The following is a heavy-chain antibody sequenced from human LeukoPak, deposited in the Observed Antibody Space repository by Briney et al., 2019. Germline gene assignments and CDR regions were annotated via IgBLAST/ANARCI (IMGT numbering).Heavy chain of an antibody. CDR3: ARGLLGTTVGFDC. CDR1: GYTFTGNH. CDR2: INPNSGGT. D-gene: IGHD7-27*01. V-gene: IGHV1-2*02. Sequence: ASVKVSCKTSGYTFTGNHLHWVRQASGQGLEWMGGINPNSGGTKSPQKFQGRVTMTRDTSISTAYMELSGLRSDDTAVYYCARGLLGTTVGFDCWGQGTLVTVSS. J-gene: IGHJ4*02.